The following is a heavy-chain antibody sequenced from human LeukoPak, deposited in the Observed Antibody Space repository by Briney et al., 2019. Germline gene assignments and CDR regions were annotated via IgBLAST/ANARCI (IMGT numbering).Heavy chain of an antibody. D-gene: IGHD2-15*01. Sequence: WIRQPPGKGLEWVGRIKSKTDGGTTDYAAPVKGRFTISRDDSKSTLYLQMNSLIIEDTAVYYCATSKPLGYCSGGTCPPYFWGQGTLVTVSS. V-gene: IGHV3-15*01. CDR2: IKSKTDGGTT. J-gene: IGHJ4*02. CDR3: ATSKPLGYCSGGTCPPYF.